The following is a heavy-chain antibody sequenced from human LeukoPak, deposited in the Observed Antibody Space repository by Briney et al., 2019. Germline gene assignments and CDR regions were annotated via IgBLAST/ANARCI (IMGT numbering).Heavy chain of an antibody. J-gene: IGHJ4*02. V-gene: IGHV1-2*02. D-gene: IGHD3-10*01. CDR1: GYTFTGYY. CDR2: INPNSGGT. CDR3: AGVTYYGSGSYYKD. Sequence: ASVKVSCMASGYTFTGYYMHWVRQAPGQGLEWMGWINPNSGGTNYAQKFQGRVTMTRDTSISTAYMELSRLRSDDTAVYYCAGVTYYGSGSYYKDWGQGTLVTVSS.